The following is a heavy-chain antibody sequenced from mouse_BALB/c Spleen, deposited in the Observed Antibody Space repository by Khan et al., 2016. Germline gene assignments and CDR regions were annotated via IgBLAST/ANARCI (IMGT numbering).Heavy chain of an antibody. CDR2: INPSTGYT. CDR1: GYTFTSYW. D-gene: IGHD2-14*01. CDR3: ARGRYLCD. V-gene: IGHV1-7*01. Sequence: QVQLKQSGAELAKPGASVKMSCKASGYTFTSYWMHWVKQRPGQGLEWIGYINPSTGYTEYNQKFKDKATLTADKSSSTAYMQLSSLTSEDSAVYYCARGRYLCDWGQGTTLTVSS. J-gene: IGHJ2*01.